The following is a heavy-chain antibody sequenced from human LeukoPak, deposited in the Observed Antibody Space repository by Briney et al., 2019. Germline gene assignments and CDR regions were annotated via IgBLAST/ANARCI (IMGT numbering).Heavy chain of an antibody. Sequence: SVKVSCKASGGTFSSYAISWVRQAPGQGLEWMGRIIPILGIANYAQKFQGRVTITADKSTSTAYMELCSLRSEDTAVYYCARDATSQIWGGNWFDPWGQGTLVTVSS. CDR1: GGTFSSYA. V-gene: IGHV1-69*04. D-gene: IGHD3-16*01. J-gene: IGHJ5*02. CDR2: IIPILGIA. CDR3: ARDATSQIWGGNWFDP.